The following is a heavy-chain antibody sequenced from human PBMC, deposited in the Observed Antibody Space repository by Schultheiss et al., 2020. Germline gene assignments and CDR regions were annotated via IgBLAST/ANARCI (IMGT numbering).Heavy chain of an antibody. D-gene: IGHD4-17*01. CDR1: GFTFSSYS. Sequence: GGSLRLSCAASGFTFSSYSMNWVRQAPGKGLEWVSVIYSGGSTYYADSVKGRFTISRDNSKNTLYLQMNSLKTEDTAVYYCARGYYGENDAFDIWGQGTMVTVSS. J-gene: IGHJ3*02. CDR2: IYSGGST. CDR3: ARGYYGENDAFDI. V-gene: IGHV3-66*01.